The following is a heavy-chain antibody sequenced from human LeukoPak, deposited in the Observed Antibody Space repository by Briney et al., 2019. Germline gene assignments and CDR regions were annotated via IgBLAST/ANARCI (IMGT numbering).Heavy chain of an antibody. CDR2: INHSGST. CDR3: ARGARGYYYYGMDV. J-gene: IGHJ6*02. V-gene: IGHV4-34*01. CDR1: GGSFSGYY. Sequence: SETLSLTCAVYGGSFSGYYWSWLRQPPGKGLEWIGEINHSGSTNYNPSLKSRVTISVDTSKNQFSLKLSSVTAADTAVYYCARGARGYYYYGMDVWGQGTTVTVSS.